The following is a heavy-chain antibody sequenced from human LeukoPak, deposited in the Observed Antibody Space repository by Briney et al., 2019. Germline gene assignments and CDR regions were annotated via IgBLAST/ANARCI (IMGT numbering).Heavy chain of an antibody. D-gene: IGHD6-19*01. Sequence: VGVRQTLRKRMEWIGSIYYSGSTYYNPSLKSRVTISVDTSKNQFSLKLSSVTAADTAVYYCARLRIAVAGTPNWFDPWGQGTLVTVSS. V-gene: IGHV4-39*01. CDR2: IYYSGST. CDR3: ARLRIAVAGTPNWFDP. J-gene: IGHJ5*02.